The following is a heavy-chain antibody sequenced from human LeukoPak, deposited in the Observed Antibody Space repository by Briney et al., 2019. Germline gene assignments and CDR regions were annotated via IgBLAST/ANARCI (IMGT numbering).Heavy chain of an antibody. D-gene: IGHD3-3*01. J-gene: IGHJ6*03. V-gene: IGHV4-34*01. CDR1: GGSLSGYY. CDR2: IDHSGST. CDR3: ARGPLDLWSGYYHYMDV. Sequence: SETLSLTCAVYGGSLSGYYYSWIRQPPGQRLEWIGEIDHSGSTNYNPSFKSRATISIDTSKNQFSLNLNSVTAADTSVYYCARGPLDLWSGYYHYMDVWGRGTTVTVSS.